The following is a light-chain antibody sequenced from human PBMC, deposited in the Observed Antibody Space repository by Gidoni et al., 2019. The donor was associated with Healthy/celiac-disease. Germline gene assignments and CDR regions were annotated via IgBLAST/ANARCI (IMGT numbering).Light chain of an antibody. CDR3: SSYTSSSTLGV. CDR2: DVS. CDR1: SSDVGGYNY. V-gene: IGLV2-14*01. J-gene: IGLJ2*01. Sequence: QSALTQPASVSGSPGQSITISCTGTSSDVGGYNYVSWYPQHPGKAPNLMIYDVSNRPSGVSNRFSGSKSGNTASLTISGLQAEDEADYYCSSYTSSSTLGVFGGGTKLTVL.